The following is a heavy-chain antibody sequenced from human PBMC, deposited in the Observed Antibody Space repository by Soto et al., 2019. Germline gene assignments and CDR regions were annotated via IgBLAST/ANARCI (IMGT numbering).Heavy chain of an antibody. CDR3: AKVPKERYIVVTYYYGMDV. CDR2: ISYEGSNK. Sequence: PGGSLRLSCAASGFTLSSNGMHWVRQAPGKGREWAAVISYEGSNKYYADSVKGRFTISRDNSNNKLYLQMNSLRVEDTAVYYWAKVPKERYIVVTYYYGMDVWGQGTTVTVSS. V-gene: IGHV3-30*18. CDR1: GFTLSSNG. D-gene: IGHD2-21*01. J-gene: IGHJ6*02.